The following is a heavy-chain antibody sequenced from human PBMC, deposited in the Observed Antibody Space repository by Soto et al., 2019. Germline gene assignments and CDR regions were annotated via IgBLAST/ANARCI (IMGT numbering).Heavy chain of an antibody. V-gene: IGHV3-23*01. CDR1: GFTFSSYS. CDR3: AKDRCRVRGVNGEYFDY. CDR2: ISGSGVST. Sequence: GESLRLSCAGCGFTFSSYSMSWVRQAPWKGLEWVSAISGSGVSTYYAASVKGRLTISRDNSKNTLYLQRNRVKYDKTSLDYGAKDRCRVRGVNGEYFDYCGQGTLVTVSS. J-gene: IGHJ4*02. D-gene: IGHD3-10*01.